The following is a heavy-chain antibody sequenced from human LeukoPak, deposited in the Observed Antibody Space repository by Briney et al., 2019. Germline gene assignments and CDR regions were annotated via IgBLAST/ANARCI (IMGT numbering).Heavy chain of an antibody. D-gene: IGHD6-25*01. J-gene: IGHJ6*03. Sequence: SETLSLTCAVYNGSFSGYYWTWIRQPPGKGLEWIGQISHSGSTNYKPSLKSRVTISLVTSGNQFSLDLTSVTAADTAVYYCARCPLDSSGTYRGFYYYMDVWGKGTTVTVSS. CDR2: ISHSGST. CDR1: NGSFSGYY. V-gene: IGHV4-34*01. CDR3: ARCPLDSSGTYRGFYYYMDV.